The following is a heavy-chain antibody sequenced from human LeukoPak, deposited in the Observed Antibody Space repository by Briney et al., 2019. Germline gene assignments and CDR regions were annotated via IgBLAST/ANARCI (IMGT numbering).Heavy chain of an antibody. V-gene: IGHV3-23*01. CDR3: AKDPSSGWPYYFEY. CDR1: GFTFSSYA. CDR2: VSGSGSST. J-gene: IGHJ4*02. Sequence: GGSLRLSCAASGFTFSSYALGWVRQAPGKGLEWVSSVSGSGSSTYYAGSVKGRFTISRDNSKNTLYLQMNSLRAEDTAIYYCAKDPSSGWPYYFEYWGQGTLVTVSS. D-gene: IGHD6-25*01.